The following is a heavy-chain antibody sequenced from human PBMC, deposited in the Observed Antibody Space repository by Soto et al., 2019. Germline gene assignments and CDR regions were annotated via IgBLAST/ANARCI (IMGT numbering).Heavy chain of an antibody. D-gene: IGHD2-2*01. J-gene: IGHJ5*02. Sequence: SETLSLTCAVYGGSFSGYYWSWIRQPPGKGLEWIGEINHSGSTNYNPSLKSRVTISVDTSKNQFSLKLSSVTAADTAVYYCARGRYCSSTSCYENWFDPWGQGTLVTVSS. CDR3: ARGRYCSSTSCYENWFDP. V-gene: IGHV4-34*01. CDR1: GGSFSGYY. CDR2: INHSGST.